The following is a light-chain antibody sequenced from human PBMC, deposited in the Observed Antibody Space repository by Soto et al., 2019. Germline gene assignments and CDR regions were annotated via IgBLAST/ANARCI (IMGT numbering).Light chain of an antibody. CDR3: QQYYIYPPA. CDR2: KAS. CDR1: QTISSW. V-gene: IGKV1-5*03. J-gene: IGKJ3*01. Sequence: DIQMTQSPSTLSGSVGDRVTITCRASQTISSWLAWYQQKPGKAPKLLIYKASTLKSGVPSRFSGSGSGTEFTLTISSLQPDDFATYYCQQYYIYPPAFGLGTKVDIK.